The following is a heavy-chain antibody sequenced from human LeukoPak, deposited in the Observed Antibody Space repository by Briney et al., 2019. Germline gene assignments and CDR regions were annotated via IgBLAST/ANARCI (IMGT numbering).Heavy chain of an antibody. D-gene: IGHD4-23*01. CDR1: GFTVSSNY. V-gene: IGHV3-53*01. J-gene: IGHJ4*02. CDR3: ARDFPDDYGGNHFDY. CDR2: IYSGGST. Sequence: GGSLRLSCAASGFTVSSNYMSWVRQAPGKGLEWVSVIYSGGSTYYADSVKGRFTISRDNSKNTLYLQMNSLRAEDTAVYYCARDFPDDYGGNHFDYWGQGTLVTVSS.